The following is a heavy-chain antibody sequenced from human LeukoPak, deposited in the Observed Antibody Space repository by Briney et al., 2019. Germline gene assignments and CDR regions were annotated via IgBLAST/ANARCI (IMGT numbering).Heavy chain of an antibody. D-gene: IGHD6-19*01. CDR1: GFTFSSYW. CDR3: ARADGYSSGWYCDY. J-gene: IGHJ4*02. V-gene: IGHV3-74*01. CDR2: INSDWSST. Sequence: PGGSLRLSCAASGFTFSSYWMHWVRQAPGKGLVWVSRINSDWSSTSYADSVKGRFTISRDNAKNTLYLQMNSLRAEDTAVYYRARADGYSSGWYCDYWGQGTLVTVSS.